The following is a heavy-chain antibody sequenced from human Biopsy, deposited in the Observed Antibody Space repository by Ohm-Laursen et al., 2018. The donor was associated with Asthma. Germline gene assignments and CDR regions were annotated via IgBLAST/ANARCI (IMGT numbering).Heavy chain of an antibody. Sequence: SQTLSLTCAVSGASINSGGYSWKRNPQPPGEGPGLIAHLLFSGATHYNPSLKSRVTISLDRAQRQFSLKVNSVTAADTAVYYCARMNTLIQAANYFSYAMDVWGQGTTVTVSS. V-gene: IGHV4-30-2*01. CDR3: ARMNTLIQAANYFSYAMDV. CDR1: GASINSGGYS. CDR2: LLFSGAT. J-gene: IGHJ6*02. D-gene: IGHD3-9*01.